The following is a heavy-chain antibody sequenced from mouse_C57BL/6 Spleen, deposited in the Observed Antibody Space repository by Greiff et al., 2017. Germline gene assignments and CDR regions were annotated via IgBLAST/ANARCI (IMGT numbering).Heavy chain of an antibody. V-gene: IGHV1-53*01. CDR3: ASLRITTVVADWYFEV. D-gene: IGHD1-1*01. CDR1: GYTFTSYW. J-gene: IGHJ1*03. Sequence: QVQLQQPGTELVKPGASVKLSCKASGYTFTSYWMHWVKQRPGQGLEWIGNINPSNGGTNYNDKFKSKATLTVDKSSSTAYMQLSSLTSEDSAVYYCASLRITTVVADWYFEVWGTGTTVTVSS. CDR2: INPSNGGT.